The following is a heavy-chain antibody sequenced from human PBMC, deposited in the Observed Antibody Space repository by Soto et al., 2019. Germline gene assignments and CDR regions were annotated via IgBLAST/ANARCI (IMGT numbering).Heavy chain of an antibody. Sequence: QLQLQESGPGLVKPSETLSLTCTVSGDSISSSTYYWGWIRQPPGKGLEWIGSIYYSGSTYYNPSLKSRVTISVDTSKNQFSLKLSSVTAADTAVYYCARHARRIGFDYWGQGTLVTVSS. J-gene: IGHJ4*02. V-gene: IGHV4-39*01. CDR2: IYYSGST. CDR1: GDSISSSTYY. CDR3: ARHARRIGFDY. D-gene: IGHD2-15*01.